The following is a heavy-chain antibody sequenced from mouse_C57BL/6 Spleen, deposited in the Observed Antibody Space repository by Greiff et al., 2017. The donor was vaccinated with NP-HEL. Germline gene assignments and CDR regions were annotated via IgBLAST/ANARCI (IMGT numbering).Heavy chain of an antibody. V-gene: IGHV1-52*01. Sequence: QVQLQQPGAELVRPGSSVKMSCKASGYTFTSYWMHWVKQRPIQGLEWIGNIDPSDSETHYNQKFKDKATLTVDKSSSTAYMQLSSLTSEDSAVYYCARRTGATNYYDDWGQGTTLTVSS. CDR1: GYTFTSYW. CDR3: ARRTGATNYYDD. D-gene: IGHD1-1*01. J-gene: IGHJ2*01. CDR2: IDPSDSET.